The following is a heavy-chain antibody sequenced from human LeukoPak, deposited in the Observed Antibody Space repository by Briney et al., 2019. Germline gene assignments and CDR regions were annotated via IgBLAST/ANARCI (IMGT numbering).Heavy chain of an antibody. CDR3: AKGRHYYHFGALGTYFDN. CDR2: TSWNSDNV. D-gene: IGHD3-10*01. J-gene: IGHJ4*02. V-gene: IGHV3-9*03. Sequence: GRCLSLSCVASGSSFAEHATDCVRLVPGNGMEWVSATSWNSDNVGYRDSVTGRCTLSTDTAKNPLSLQMNSLRPEDMSFYYCAKGRHYYHFGALGTYFDNWGQGTLGTVSS. CDR1: GSSFAEHA.